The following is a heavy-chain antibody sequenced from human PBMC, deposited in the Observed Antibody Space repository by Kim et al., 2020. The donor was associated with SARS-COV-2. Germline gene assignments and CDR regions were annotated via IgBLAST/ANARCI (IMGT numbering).Heavy chain of an antibody. CDR3: AKDVMTTLLY. Sequence: GGSLRLSCAAPGFTFSSYGMHWVRQAPGKGLEWVAVIWYDGSNKYYADSVKGRFTISRDNSKNTLYLQMNSLRAEDTAVYYCAKDVMTTLLYWGQGTLVTVSS. CDR1: GFTFSSYG. J-gene: IGHJ4*02. D-gene: IGHD3-16*01. CDR2: IWYDGSNK. V-gene: IGHV3-33*06.